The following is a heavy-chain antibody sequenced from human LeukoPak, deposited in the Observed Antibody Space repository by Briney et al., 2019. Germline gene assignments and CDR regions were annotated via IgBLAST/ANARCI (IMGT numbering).Heavy chain of an antibody. CDR3: AKDSRIWEGYYYYYGMDV. CDR2: ISGSGGST. J-gene: IGHJ6*02. D-gene: IGHD1-26*01. Sequence: GGSLRLSCAASGFTFSSYAMSWVRQAPGEGLEWVSAISGSGGSTYYADSVKGRFTISRDNSKNTLYLQMNSLRAEDTAVYYCAKDSRIWEGYYYYYGMDVWGQGTTVTVSS. CDR1: GFTFSSYA. V-gene: IGHV3-23*01.